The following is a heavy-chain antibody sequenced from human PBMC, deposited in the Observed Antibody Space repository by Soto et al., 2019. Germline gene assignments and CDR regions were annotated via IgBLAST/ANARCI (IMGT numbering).Heavy chain of an antibody. CDR3: AREDSIIIPAVSDF. J-gene: IGHJ4*02. V-gene: IGHV3-21*01. CDR1: GFAFNNYG. CDR2: ISKSDYT. D-gene: IGHD2-2*01. Sequence: PVGSLRLSGTVSGFAFNNYGINWVRQAPGKGLEWVSSISKSDYTYYSDSVKGRFTISRDNAKNSVSLQMNTLRVEDTAVYYCAREDSIIIPAVSDFWGQGTLVTVSS.